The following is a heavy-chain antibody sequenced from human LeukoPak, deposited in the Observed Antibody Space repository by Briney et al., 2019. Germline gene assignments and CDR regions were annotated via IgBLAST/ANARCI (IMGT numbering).Heavy chain of an antibody. CDR2: IYSGGNT. CDR3: TRAGQWTYGFQDY. Sequence: PGGSLRLSCAASGFTVSTYYMSWVRQAPGKGLEWVSIIYSGGNTYYADSVKGRFTISKDNSKSTLYLQMNSLRAEDTAVYYCTRAGQWTYGFQDYWGQGTLVIVSS. J-gene: IGHJ4*01. CDR1: GFTVSTYY. V-gene: IGHV3-66*01. D-gene: IGHD3-10*01.